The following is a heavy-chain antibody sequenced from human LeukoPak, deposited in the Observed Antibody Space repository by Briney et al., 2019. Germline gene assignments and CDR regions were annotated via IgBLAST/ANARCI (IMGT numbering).Heavy chain of an antibody. CDR3: AREESSGWYGTGPFDY. CDR2: IIPIFGTA. Sequence: SVKVSCKASGGTFSSYAISWVRQAPGQGLEWMGGIIPIFGTANYAQKFRGRVTVTADESTSTAYMELSSLRSEDTAVYYCAREESSGWYGTGPFDYWGQGTLVTVSS. J-gene: IGHJ4*02. D-gene: IGHD6-19*01. V-gene: IGHV1-69*13. CDR1: GGTFSSYA.